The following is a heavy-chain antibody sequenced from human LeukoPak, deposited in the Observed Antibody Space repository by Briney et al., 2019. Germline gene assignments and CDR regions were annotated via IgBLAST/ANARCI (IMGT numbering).Heavy chain of an antibody. CDR2: INHSGST. J-gene: IGHJ6*02. CDR1: GGSFSGYY. D-gene: IGHD3-10*01. Sequence: SETLSLTCAVYGGSFSGYYWSWIRQPPGKGLEWIGEINHSGSTNYNPSLKSRVTISVDTSKNQFSLKLSSVTAADTAVYYCARDPTTSITMVRGVIDYPYYYYGTDVWGQGTTVTVSS. V-gene: IGHV4-34*01. CDR3: ARDPTTSITMVRGVIDYPYYYYGTDV.